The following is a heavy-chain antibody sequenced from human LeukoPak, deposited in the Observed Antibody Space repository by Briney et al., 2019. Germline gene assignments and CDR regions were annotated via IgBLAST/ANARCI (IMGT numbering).Heavy chain of an antibody. CDR1: GFTFSNYW. CDR3: ARGGAPDN. J-gene: IGHJ4*02. D-gene: IGHD1-26*01. Sequence: GGSLRLSCAASGFTFSNYWMHWVRQAPGKGLEWVANINQDGGKKYYVDSVRGRFAISRDNAENSVYLQMNSLRAEDTALYYCARGGAPDNWGQGTLVTVSS. CDR2: INQDGGKK. V-gene: IGHV3-7*01.